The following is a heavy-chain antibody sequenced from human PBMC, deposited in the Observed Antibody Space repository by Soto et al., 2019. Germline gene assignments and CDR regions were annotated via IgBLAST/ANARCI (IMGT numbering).Heavy chain of an antibody. J-gene: IGHJ6*02. CDR2: IYYTGTT. D-gene: IGHD3-10*01. Sequence: SETLSLTCTVSGGSISGSYWSWIRQPPGKGLEWIGYIYYTGTTYYSPSLKSRVIISVGASKNQFSLKLSSVTAADTAVYYCARDXWFEELSGGYYHYAMDVWGRGTTVTVSS. CDR3: ARDXWFEELSGGYYHYAMDV. V-gene: IGHV4-59*01. CDR1: GGSISGSY.